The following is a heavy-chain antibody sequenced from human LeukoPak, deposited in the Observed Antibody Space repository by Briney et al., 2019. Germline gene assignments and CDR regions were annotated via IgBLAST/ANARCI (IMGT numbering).Heavy chain of an antibody. V-gene: IGHV3-23*01. CDR3: AKALYGDYGRFDY. CDR1: GFTFSTYA. Sequence: GGSLRLSCAASGFTFSTYAMSWVRQAPGKGLAWVSTISDGGSDTHYADSVKGRFTISRDDSKNTLYLQMNSLRAEDTAVYYCAKALYGDYGRFDYWGQGTLVTVSS. D-gene: IGHD4-17*01. J-gene: IGHJ4*02. CDR2: ISDGGSDT.